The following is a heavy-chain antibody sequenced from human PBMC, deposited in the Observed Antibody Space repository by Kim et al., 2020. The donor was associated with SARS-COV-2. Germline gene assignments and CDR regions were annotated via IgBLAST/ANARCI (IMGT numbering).Heavy chain of an antibody. D-gene: IGHD6-13*01. Sequence: GGSLRLSCAASGFTFSSYGMHWVRQAPGKGLEWVAVISYDGSNKYYADSVKGRFTISRDNSKNTLYLQMNSLRAEDTAVYYCAKALGEAAATYYYYYGM. V-gene: IGHV3-30*18. CDR2: ISYDGSNK. J-gene: IGHJ6*01. CDR1: GFTFSSYG. CDR3: AKALGEAAATYYYYYGM.